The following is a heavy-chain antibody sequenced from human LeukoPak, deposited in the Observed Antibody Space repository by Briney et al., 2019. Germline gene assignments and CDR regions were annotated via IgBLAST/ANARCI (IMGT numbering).Heavy chain of an antibody. V-gene: IGHV3-48*03. D-gene: IGHD3-22*01. CDR3: VKDLVGYDSSGYRDY. CDR2: ISSSGSDI. J-gene: IGHJ4*02. Sequence: GGSLRLSCAASGFTFSNYEMHWVRQAPGKGLEWVSYISSSGSDIYYADSVKGRFTISRDNSKNMVYLQMNSLRAEDTAVYYCVKDLVGYDSSGYRDYWGQGTLVTVSS. CDR1: GFTFSNYE.